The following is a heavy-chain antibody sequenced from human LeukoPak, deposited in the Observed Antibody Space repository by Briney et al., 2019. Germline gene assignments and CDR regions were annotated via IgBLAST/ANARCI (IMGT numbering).Heavy chain of an antibody. Sequence: PSETLSLTCAVYGGSFSGYYWSWIRQPPGKGLEWIGEINHSGSTNHIPSLKSRVTISVDTSKNQFSLKLSSVTAADMTVYYCARVSGSIYYDSSGYPHFDYWGQGTLVTVSS. CDR1: GGSFSGYY. CDR2: INHSGST. J-gene: IGHJ4*02. D-gene: IGHD3-22*01. V-gene: IGHV4-34*01. CDR3: ARVSGSIYYDSSGYPHFDY.